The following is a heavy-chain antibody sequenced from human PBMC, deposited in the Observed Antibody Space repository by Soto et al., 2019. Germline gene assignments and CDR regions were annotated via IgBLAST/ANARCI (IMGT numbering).Heavy chain of an antibody. CDR1: GYTFTSYG. CDR2: ISAYNGNT. CDR3: ARDRSSGGSRNWFDP. V-gene: IGHV1-18*01. D-gene: IGHD2-15*01. J-gene: IGHJ5*02. Sequence: GASVKVSFKASGYTFTSYGISWVRQAPGQGLEWMGWISAYNGNTNYAQKLQGRVTMTTDTSTSTAYMELRSLRSDDTAVYYCARDRSSGGSRNWFDPWGQGTLVTVSS.